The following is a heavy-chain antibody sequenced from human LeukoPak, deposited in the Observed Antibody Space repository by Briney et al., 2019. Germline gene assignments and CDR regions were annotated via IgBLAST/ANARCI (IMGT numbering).Heavy chain of an antibody. V-gene: IGHV4-59*01. CDR2: IYYNGNT. CDR3: ARGTDYGDYL. D-gene: IGHD4-17*01. J-gene: IGHJ5*02. CDR1: GDSISSYY. Sequence: SETLSLTCTVSGDSISSYYWSWIRQPPGKGLEWIGYIYYNGNTNYNPSLKSRITISIDTSNNQFSLKLSSVTAADTAVYYRARGTDYGDYLWGQGTLVTVSS.